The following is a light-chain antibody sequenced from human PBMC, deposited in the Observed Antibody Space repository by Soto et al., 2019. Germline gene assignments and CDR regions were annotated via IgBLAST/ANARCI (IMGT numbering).Light chain of an antibody. J-gene: IGLJ1*01. V-gene: IGLV2-14*03. CDR2: DVR. CDR3: ASYTDSHTYV. Sequence: LTQPASVSGSPGQSITISCTGSSSDVGGHDSVSWYQHHPGRAPQLVIFDVRNLPSGVSSRFSGSKSANTASLTISGLQAEDEADYYCASYTDSHTYVFGTGTKVTVL. CDR1: SSDVGGHDS.